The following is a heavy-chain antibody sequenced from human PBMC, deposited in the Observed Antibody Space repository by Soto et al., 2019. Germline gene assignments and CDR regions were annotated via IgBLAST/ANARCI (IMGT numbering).Heavy chain of an antibody. CDR1: GFTFTEHY. V-gene: IGHV3-11*01. CDR3: ARDMRGSN. Sequence: QVQLVESGGGLVKPGWSLRLSCTASGFTFTEHYMTWIRQAPGKGLEWVSSIHSGGSNIYYADSVRGRFTISRDNSKNSVYLQMSSLRAEDTAKYYCARDMRGSNWGQGTLVIVSS. J-gene: IGHJ4*02. D-gene: IGHD3-10*01. CDR2: IHSGGSNI.